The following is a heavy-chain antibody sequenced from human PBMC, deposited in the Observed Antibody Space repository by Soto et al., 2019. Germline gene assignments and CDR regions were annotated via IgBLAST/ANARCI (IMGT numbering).Heavy chain of an antibody. J-gene: IGHJ6*01. CDR3: TRGLLGGAPSYTFHGMDV. CDR1: GFTFSDHY. Sequence: EVQLVESGGGLVQPGGSLRLSCAASGFTFSDHYMDWVRQAPGKGLEWVARSRNRVNSHTTEYAASVKGRFTISRDESKSSVYLQMNSLQIEDTAVYYCTRGLLGGAPSYTFHGMDVWGQGTTVTVSS. CDR2: SRNRVNSHTT. D-gene: IGHD1-26*01. V-gene: IGHV3-72*01.